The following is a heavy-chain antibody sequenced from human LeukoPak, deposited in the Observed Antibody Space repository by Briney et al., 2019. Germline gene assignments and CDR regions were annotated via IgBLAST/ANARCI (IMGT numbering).Heavy chain of an antibody. V-gene: IGHV4-59*01. D-gene: IGHD6-19*01. Sequence: SETLSLTCAVSGGSISSYYWGWIRQPPGKGLEWIEYIYYSGSTNYNPSLKSRVTISVDTSKNQFSLKLSSVTAADTAVYYCARGWQWLANDYWGQGTLVTVSS. CDR2: IYYSGST. CDR1: GGSISSYY. J-gene: IGHJ4*02. CDR3: ARGWQWLANDY.